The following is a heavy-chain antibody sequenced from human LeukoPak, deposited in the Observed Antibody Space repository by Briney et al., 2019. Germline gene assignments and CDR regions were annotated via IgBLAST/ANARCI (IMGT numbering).Heavy chain of an antibody. CDR1: NASFRAYY. CDR2: ISHSGST. Sequence: SETLSLTCAVYNASFRAYYWSWIRQSPGMGLEWIGEISHSGSTTYNPSLESRITISVDTSKNQFSLKLSSVTAADTAIYYCARGPGHSFKYWGQGTRVTVSS. J-gene: IGHJ4*02. V-gene: IGHV4-34*01. D-gene: IGHD1-1*01. CDR3: ARGPGHSFKY.